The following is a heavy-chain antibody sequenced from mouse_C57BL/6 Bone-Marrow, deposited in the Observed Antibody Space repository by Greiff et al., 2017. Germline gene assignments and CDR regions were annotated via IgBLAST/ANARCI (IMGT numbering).Heavy chain of an antibody. Sequence: QVQLQQPGAELVKPGASVKLSCKASGYTFTSYWMQWVKQRPGQGLEWIGEIDPSDSYTNYNQKFKGKATLTVDTSSSTAYMQLSSLTSEDSAVYYGAREGITTEGYFDVWGTGTTVTVSS. J-gene: IGHJ1*03. CDR1: GYTFTSYW. D-gene: IGHD1-2*01. V-gene: IGHV1-50*01. CDR3: AREGITTEGYFDV. CDR2: IDPSDSYT.